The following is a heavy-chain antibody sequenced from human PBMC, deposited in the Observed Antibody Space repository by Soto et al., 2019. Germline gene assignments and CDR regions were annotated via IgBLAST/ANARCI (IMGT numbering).Heavy chain of an antibody. CDR1: GFTFNNYD. D-gene: IGHD2-8*02. V-gene: IGHV3-13*01. Sequence: SLRLSCTASGFTFNNYDMHWVRQATGKGLEWLSGIGAAGDTYYPGAVNGRFTISRDNARNSLYLQMNSLSAADTAVYYCVRGVLGPGDYYYGMDVWGQGTTVTVSS. CDR2: IGAAGDT. CDR3: VRGVLGPGDYYYGMDV. J-gene: IGHJ6*02.